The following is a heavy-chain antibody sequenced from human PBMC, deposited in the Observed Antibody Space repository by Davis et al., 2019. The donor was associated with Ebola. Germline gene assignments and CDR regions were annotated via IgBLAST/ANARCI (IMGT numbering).Heavy chain of an antibody. J-gene: IGHJ6*02. CDR1: GFTFSSYG. CDR2: ISYDGSNK. V-gene: IGHV3-30*03. Sequence: GESLKISCAASGFTFSSYGMHWVRQAPGKGLEWVAVISYDGSNKYYADSVKGRFTISRDNSKNTLFLHMSSLRTEDTGVYYCARDPVLGVKVNYGMDVWGQGTTVTVSS. CDR3: ARDPVLGVKVNYGMDV. D-gene: IGHD3-16*01.